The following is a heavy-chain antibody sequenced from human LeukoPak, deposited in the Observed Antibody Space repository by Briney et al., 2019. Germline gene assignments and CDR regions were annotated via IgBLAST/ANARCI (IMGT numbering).Heavy chain of an antibody. V-gene: IGHV1-69*05. CDR2: IIPIFGTA. D-gene: IGHD6-13*01. CDR1: GGTFSIYA. Sequence: GSSVKVSCKASGGTFSIYAISWVRQAPGQGLEWMGRIIPIFGTANYAQKFQGRVTITTDESTSTAYMELSSLRSEDTAVYYCARDSGLGYSSSLGDYWGQGTLVTVSS. CDR3: ARDSGLGYSSSLGDY. J-gene: IGHJ4*02.